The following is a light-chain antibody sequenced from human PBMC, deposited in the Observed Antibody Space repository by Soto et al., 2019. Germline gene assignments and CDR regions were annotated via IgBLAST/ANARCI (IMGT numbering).Light chain of an antibody. Sequence: EIVMTQAPLSLPVTPGEPASISCRSSQSLLHTDGYNYLAWYLQKPGHSPQLLIYLASNRASGAPDRFSGSGSGTEVTLKISRVVAEDVGVYYCRQVLQTPTFGGGTKLEIK. CDR3: RQVLQTPT. CDR2: LAS. CDR1: QSLLHTDGYNY. V-gene: IGKV2-28*01. J-gene: IGKJ4*01.